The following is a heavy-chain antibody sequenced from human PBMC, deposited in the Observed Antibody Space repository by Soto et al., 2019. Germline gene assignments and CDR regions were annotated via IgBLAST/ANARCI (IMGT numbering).Heavy chain of an antibody. J-gene: IGHJ4*02. D-gene: IGHD5-18*01. CDR1: GNTFTNLD. Sequence: QAQLVQSGAEVKKPGASVKVSCKASGNTFTNLDLNWVRQAPGQGLDWMGWMHANTGNTGHAQKFQGRVTMTRNTSTSTAYMELSILRAEDTAVYYFASYIYGQGFISRGQGTLVTVSS. CDR2: MHANTGNT. CDR3: ASYIYGQGFIS. V-gene: IGHV1-8*01.